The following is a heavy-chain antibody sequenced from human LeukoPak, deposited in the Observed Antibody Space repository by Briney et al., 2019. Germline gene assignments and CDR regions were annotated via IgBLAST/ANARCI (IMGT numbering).Heavy chain of an antibody. CDR2: INHSGST. J-gene: IGHJ4*02. D-gene: IGHD4-23*01. V-gene: IGHV4-34*01. CDR1: GGSFSDYY. CDR3: ARGGLSTVVTPDYFDY. Sequence: SETLSLTCAVYGGSFSDYYWTWIRQPPGKGLEWIGEINHSGSTNYNPSLKSRVTISVHTSKNQFSLKLSSVTAADTAVYYCARGGLSTVVTPDYFDYWGQGTLVTVSS.